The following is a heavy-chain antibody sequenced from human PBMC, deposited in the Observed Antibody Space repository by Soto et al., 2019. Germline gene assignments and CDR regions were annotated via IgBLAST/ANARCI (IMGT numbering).Heavy chain of an antibody. J-gene: IGHJ3*01. CDR2: VNGDSGNT. CDR3: SRGSGLNDGSDL. Sequence: QVHLVQSGAEVKSPGASVKISCKTSGYTFTNYGITWVRQAPGQGLEWVGWVNGDSGNTSYAPKMEGRVTMTTDASTSTADIELRRLRSDDAAVYYCSRGSGLNDGSDLWGQGTVVTV. CDR1: GYTFTNYG. V-gene: IGHV1-18*01.